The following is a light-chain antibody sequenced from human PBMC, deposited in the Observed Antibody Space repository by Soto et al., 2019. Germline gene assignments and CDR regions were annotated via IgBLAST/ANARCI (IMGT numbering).Light chain of an antibody. CDR3: SSYTSNSTLV. CDR1: SSDVGGYNY. V-gene: IGLV2-14*01. CDR2: DVS. J-gene: IGLJ1*01. Sequence: QSVLTQPASVSGSPGQSITISCTGTSSDVGGYNYVSWYQQHPGKAPKLMIYDVSNRPSGVSNRFSGSKSSNTASLTISGLQAEDEADYYCSSYTSNSTLVFGTGTKVTVL.